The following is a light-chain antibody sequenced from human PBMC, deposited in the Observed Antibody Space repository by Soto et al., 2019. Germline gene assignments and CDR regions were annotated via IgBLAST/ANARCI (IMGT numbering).Light chain of an antibody. CDR1: SSNIWGNS. CDR2: DDN. J-gene: IGLJ1*01. CDR3: GSWDSRLXAYV. Sequence: QSFLTQPPSVSAAPVQKVTISCSGSSSNIWGNSVSWYQQLPGTDPKLLIYDDNKRPSGIPDRFSGSKSGTSATLGINGLQTGDGDDYYCGSWDSRLXAYVVGTGTKVXV. V-gene: IGLV1-51*01.